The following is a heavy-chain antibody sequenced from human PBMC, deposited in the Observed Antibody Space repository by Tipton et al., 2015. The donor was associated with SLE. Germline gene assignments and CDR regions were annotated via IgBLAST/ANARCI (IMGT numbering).Heavy chain of an antibody. CDR2: ISWDGSNT. Sequence: SLRLSCAASGFTFDDFTMHWVRQPPGKGLEWVSLISWDGSNTYYADSVRGRFTISRDNAKNSLYLHMNSLRAEDTAVYYCARRFLEWLLPEAFNIWGQGTMVTVSS. J-gene: IGHJ3*02. CDR3: ARRFLEWLLPEAFNI. V-gene: IGHV3-43*01. D-gene: IGHD3-3*01. CDR1: GFTFDDFT.